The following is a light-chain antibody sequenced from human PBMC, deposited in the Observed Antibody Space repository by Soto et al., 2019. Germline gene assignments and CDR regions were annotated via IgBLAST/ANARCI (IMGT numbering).Light chain of an antibody. J-gene: IGLJ1*01. V-gene: IGLV2-14*01. CDR3: SSFTSVHTYV. Sequence: QSALTQPASVSGSPGQSITISCTGTSSDFGGYKYVSWYQHHPGKAPKLMIYEVSPRPSGVSIRFSGSKSGNTASLTISGLQDEDEDTYYCSSFTSVHTYVFGTGTKVTV. CDR2: EVS. CDR1: SSDFGGYKY.